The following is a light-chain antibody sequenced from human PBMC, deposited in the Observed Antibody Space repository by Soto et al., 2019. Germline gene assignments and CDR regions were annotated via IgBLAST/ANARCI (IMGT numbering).Light chain of an antibody. CDR1: QTIRSNY. Sequence: ETVLTQSPGTLSLSPGERATLSCRASQTIRSNYLAWYRQTPGQAPRLLIYGASNRATGIADRFSGSGSGTDFTLIIRRLEPEDFALYYWQQYGSSPWTFGQGTKVEIK. J-gene: IGKJ1*01. CDR2: GAS. V-gene: IGKV3-20*01. CDR3: QQYGSSPWT.